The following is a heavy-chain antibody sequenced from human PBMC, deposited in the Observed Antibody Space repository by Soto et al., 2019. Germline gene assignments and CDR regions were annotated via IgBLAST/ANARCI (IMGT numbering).Heavy chain of an antibody. CDR2: ISDSGGT. CDR1: GDSIIRSF. J-gene: IGHJ3*02. Sequence: QVQLQESGPRLVKSSETLSLVCSVSGDSIIRSFWGWIRQSPGKGLQYIGYISDSGGTDYDPSLKSRVTISVPTSTNQFSLKLTSVTAADTAVYYCARGAGDFSGPDSFDIWRQGTMVTVSS. V-gene: IGHV4-59*01. CDR3: ARGAGDFSGPDSFDI. D-gene: IGHD3-10*01.